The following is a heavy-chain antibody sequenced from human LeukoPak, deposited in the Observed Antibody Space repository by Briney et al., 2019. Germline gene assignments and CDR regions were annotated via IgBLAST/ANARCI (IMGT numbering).Heavy chain of an antibody. CDR3: AGGVYDFWSGYYGPRWFDP. CDR1: GGSISSSSYY. Sequence: SETLSPTCTVSGGSISSSSYYWGWIRQPPGKGLEWIGSMYYSGSTYYNPSLKSRVTISVDTSKNQFSLKLSSVTDAYAAGYYCAGGVYDFWSGYYGPRWFDPWGQGTLVTVSS. V-gene: IGHV4-39*01. CDR2: MYYSGST. D-gene: IGHD3-3*01. J-gene: IGHJ5*02.